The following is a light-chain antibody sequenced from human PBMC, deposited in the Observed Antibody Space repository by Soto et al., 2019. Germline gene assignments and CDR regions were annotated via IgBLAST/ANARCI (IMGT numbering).Light chain of an antibody. V-gene: IGKV3-11*01. CDR3: QQYNNWPTWT. CDR2: DAS. J-gene: IGKJ1*01. Sequence: EIVLTQSPATLSLSPGERATLSCRASQSVSSSLAWYQQKPGQAPRLLLYDASNRATGIPARFSGSGSETEFTLTISSLQAEDSAVYFCQQYNNWPTWTFGQGTKVDI. CDR1: QSVSSS.